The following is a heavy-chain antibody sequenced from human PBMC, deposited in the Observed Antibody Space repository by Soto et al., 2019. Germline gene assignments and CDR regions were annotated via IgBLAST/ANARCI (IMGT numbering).Heavy chain of an antibody. V-gene: IGHV1-3*05. CDR3: AKNILGGTTDS. J-gene: IGHJ4*02. D-gene: IGHD1-7*01. Sequence: QVQLVQSGAEEKKPGASVKVSCKASGYTFTNHAIHWVRQAPGQGLEWMGWINAGKGDTKYPQRFQGRVTITRDTSASKAYMELRSLRFEGPALYYCAKNILGGTTDSWGPGTLFTFS. CDR2: INAGKGDT. CDR1: GYTFTNHA.